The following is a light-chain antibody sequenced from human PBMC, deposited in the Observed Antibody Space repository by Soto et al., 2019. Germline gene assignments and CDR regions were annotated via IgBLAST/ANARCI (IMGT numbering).Light chain of an antibody. V-gene: IGKV3-20*01. CDR3: QQLGT. CDR2: GAS. Sequence: EIVLTQSPGTRSLSPGERATLSCRASQRVSSNYLAWYQQKPGQAPRLLIYGASTRATGIPDRFRGSGSGTDFTLTISRLEPEDFAVYYCQQLGTFGQGTKVEIK. J-gene: IGKJ1*01. CDR1: QRVSSNY.